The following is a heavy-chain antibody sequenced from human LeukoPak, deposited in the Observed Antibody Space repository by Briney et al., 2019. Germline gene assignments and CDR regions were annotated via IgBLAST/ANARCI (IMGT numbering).Heavy chain of an antibody. D-gene: IGHD6-19*01. J-gene: IGHJ3*02. CDR1: GFTFSRYA. Sequence: PGGSLRLSCAASGFTFSRYAMSWVRQAPGKGLEWVSSISGSGGSTYYSDSVKGRFTISRDNSKNTLYLQLNSLRAEDTAVYYCAKDRSSGWYDAFDIWGQGTMVIVSS. CDR3: AKDRSSGWYDAFDI. CDR2: ISGSGGST. V-gene: IGHV3-23*01.